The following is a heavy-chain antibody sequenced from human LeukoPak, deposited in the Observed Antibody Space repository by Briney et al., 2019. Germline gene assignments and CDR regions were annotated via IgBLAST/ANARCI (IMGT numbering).Heavy chain of an antibody. J-gene: IGHJ4*02. V-gene: IGHV4-59*01. CDR1: GGSISSYY. D-gene: IGHD3-22*01. CDR3: ARLKGHNYYDSSGYLIDY. Sequence: SETLSLTCSVSGGSISSYYWSWIRQPPGKGLEWIGYIYNSGTNYNPSLKSRVTISVDTSKNQFSLKLSSVTAADTAVYYCARLKGHNYYDSSGYLIDYWGQGTLVTVSS. CDR2: IYNSGT.